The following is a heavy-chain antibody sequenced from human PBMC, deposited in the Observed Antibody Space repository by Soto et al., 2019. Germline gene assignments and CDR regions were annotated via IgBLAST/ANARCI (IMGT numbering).Heavy chain of an antibody. CDR3: AKLNTPMELFMDV. Sequence: PGESLKISCQGSGYSFNNYWIGWVRQMPGKGLEWMGLIYPGDSDSDTTYSPSFQGQVTISADRSISTAYLQWSSLRASDTAMYYCAKLNTPMELFMDVWGQGTTVTVSS. CDR1: GYSFNNYW. D-gene: IGHD5-18*01. V-gene: IGHV5-51*01. CDR2: IYPGDSDSDT. J-gene: IGHJ6*02.